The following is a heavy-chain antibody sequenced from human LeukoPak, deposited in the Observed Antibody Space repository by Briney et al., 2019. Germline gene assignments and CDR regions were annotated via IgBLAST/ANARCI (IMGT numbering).Heavy chain of an antibody. Sequence: GGSLRLSCAAPGFTFSSYSMNWVRQAPGKGLEWVSSISSSSSYIYYADSVKGRFTISRDNAKNSLYLQMNSLRAEDTAVYYCARDRFIVVVPAAIDYWGQGTLVTVSS. CDR1: GFTFSSYS. V-gene: IGHV3-21*01. CDR2: ISSSSSYI. CDR3: ARDRFIVVVPAAIDY. D-gene: IGHD2-2*01. J-gene: IGHJ4*02.